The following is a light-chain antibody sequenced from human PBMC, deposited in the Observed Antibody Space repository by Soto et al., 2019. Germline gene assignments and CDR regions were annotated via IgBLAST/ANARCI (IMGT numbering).Light chain of an antibody. Sequence: ALTQPASVSGSPGQSITISCTGTSSDVGGYNFVSWHQQHPGKAPKLMIYEVTNRPSGVSNRFSGSKSGNTASLTISGFQAEDEADYYCSSYTSSITLVVFGGGTKLTVL. CDR2: EVT. CDR1: SSDVGGYNF. J-gene: IGLJ2*01. V-gene: IGLV2-14*01. CDR3: SSYTSSITLVV.